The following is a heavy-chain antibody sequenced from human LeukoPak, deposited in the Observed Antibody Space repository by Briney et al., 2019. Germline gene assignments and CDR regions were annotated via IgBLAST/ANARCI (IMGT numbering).Heavy chain of an antibody. J-gene: IGHJ4*02. D-gene: IGHD6-25*01. Sequence: SETLSLTCTISGGSINSYYWSWIRQPAGKGLEWIGRIYASGNTNFNPSLKSRVIMSVDTSKNQFSLKLSSVTAADTAVYYCAREHSGLEGYPDCWSQGTLVTVSS. CDR2: IYASGNT. CDR3: AREHSGLEGYPDC. V-gene: IGHV4-4*07. CDR1: GGSINSYY.